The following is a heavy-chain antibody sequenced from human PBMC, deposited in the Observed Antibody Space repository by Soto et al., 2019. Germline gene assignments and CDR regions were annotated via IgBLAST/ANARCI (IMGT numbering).Heavy chain of an antibody. J-gene: IGHJ6*03. Sequence: GESLKISCKGSGYSFTSYWIGWVRQMPGKGLEWKGIIYPGDSDTRYSPSFQGQVTISADKSISTAYLQWSSLKASDTAMYYCARHPPYYGSGSYYYYYMDVWGKGTTVTVSS. CDR3: ARHPPYYGSGSYYYYYMDV. CDR1: GYSFTSYW. D-gene: IGHD3-10*01. CDR2: IYPGDSDT. V-gene: IGHV5-51*01.